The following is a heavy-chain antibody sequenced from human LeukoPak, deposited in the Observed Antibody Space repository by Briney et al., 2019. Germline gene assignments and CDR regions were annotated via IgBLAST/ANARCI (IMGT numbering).Heavy chain of an antibody. Sequence: LTGGCLTPAWPLSGSTLSTICTRCLRQAPGKGLEWVSGISGSGGGTFYPESVKGRFIISRDSSKNTLYLQMNSLRAEDTAASYWAKWSETTPFDIWGQGTMVTVSS. V-gene: IGHV3-23*01. CDR3: AKWSETTPFDI. CDR2: ISGSGGGT. J-gene: IGHJ3*02. CDR1: GSTLSTIC. D-gene: IGHD1-1*01.